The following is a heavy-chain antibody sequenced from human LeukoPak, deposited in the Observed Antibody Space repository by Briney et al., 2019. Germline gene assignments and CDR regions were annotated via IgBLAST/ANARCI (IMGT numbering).Heavy chain of an antibody. CDR1: GYTFTSYG. Sequence: ASVKVSCKASGYTFTSYGISWVRQAPGQGLEWMGWISAYNGNTNYAQKLQGRVTMTTDTSTSTAYMELRSLRSDDTAVYYCARGVLRYFDWSPYYYYGVDVWGQGTTVTVSS. CDR2: ISAYNGNT. CDR3: ARGVLRYFDWSPYYYYGVDV. D-gene: IGHD3-9*01. J-gene: IGHJ6*02. V-gene: IGHV1-18*01.